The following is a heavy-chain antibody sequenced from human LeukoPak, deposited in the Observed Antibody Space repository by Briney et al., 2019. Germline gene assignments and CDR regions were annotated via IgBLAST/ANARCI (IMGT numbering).Heavy chain of an antibody. CDR3: AKINNDDDY. J-gene: IGHJ4*02. CDR1: GFTFTTFG. D-gene: IGHD1/OR15-1a*01. V-gene: IGHV3-30*18. Sequence: TGGSLRLSCAASGFTFTTFGIHWVRQAPGKGLEWVAAISPDGKIEYYTDSVKGRFTVSRDNCKNMIYLQMNSLRGEDSAVYFCAKINNDDDYWGQGALVTVSS. CDR2: ISPDGKIE.